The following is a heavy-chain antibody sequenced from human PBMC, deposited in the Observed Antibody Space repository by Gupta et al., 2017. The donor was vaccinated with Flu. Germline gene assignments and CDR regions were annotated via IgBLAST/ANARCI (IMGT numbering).Heavy chain of an antibody. CDR3: ARLTTTVESFDY. J-gene: IGHJ4*02. CDR2: IDWDDDE. V-gene: IGHV2-70*01. Sequence: QVTLRESGPALVEPTQTLTLTCSFSGFSLTTSGLCVSWIRQSPGKALEWLALIDWDDDEYYNTSLKTRLTISRDTSKDQVVLTMTNMEAVDTATYYCARLTTTVESFDYWGQGTLVTVSS. CDR1: GFSLTTSGLC. D-gene: IGHD4-17*01.